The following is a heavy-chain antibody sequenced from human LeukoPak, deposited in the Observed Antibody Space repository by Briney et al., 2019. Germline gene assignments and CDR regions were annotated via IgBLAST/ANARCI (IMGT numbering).Heavy chain of an antibody. V-gene: IGHV1-18*04. CDR1: GYTFTGYY. J-gene: IGHJ4*02. Sequence: ASVKVSCKASGYTFTGYYMRWVRQAPGQGLEWMGWIGAYNGNTNYAQKLQGRVTMTTDTSTSTAYMELRSLRSDDTAVYYCARDRWPRERGLDYWGQGTLVTVSS. D-gene: IGHD1-1*01. CDR2: IGAYNGNT. CDR3: ARDRWPRERGLDY.